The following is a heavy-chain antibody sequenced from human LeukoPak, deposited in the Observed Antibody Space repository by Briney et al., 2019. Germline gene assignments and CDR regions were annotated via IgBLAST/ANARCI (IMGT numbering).Heavy chain of an antibody. D-gene: IGHD2-8*02. CDR2: ISDSGDNT. CDR3: AKRIGTGPGHNWFDP. J-gene: IGHJ5*02. V-gene: IGHV3-23*01. CDR1: GFNFGSYY. Sequence: AGGSLRLSCAASGFNFGSYYMTWVRQAPGKGLDGVSVISDSGDNTYYADSVKGRFTVSRDNSRDTLYLQMNSLRAEDTALYYCAKRIGTGPGHNWFDPWGQGTLVTVSS.